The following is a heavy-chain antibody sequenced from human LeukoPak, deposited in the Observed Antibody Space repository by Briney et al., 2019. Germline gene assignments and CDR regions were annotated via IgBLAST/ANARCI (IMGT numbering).Heavy chain of an antibody. V-gene: IGHV4-39*07. CDR1: GGSISSSTYY. CDR2: IYYSGST. Sequence: SSETLSFTCTVSGGSISSSTYYWGWIRQPPGKGLEWIGSIYYSGSTYYNPSLKSRVTISVDTSKNQFSLKLSSVTAADTAVYYCARDPSRSFDYWGQGTLVTVSS. J-gene: IGHJ4*02. CDR3: ARDPSRSFDY.